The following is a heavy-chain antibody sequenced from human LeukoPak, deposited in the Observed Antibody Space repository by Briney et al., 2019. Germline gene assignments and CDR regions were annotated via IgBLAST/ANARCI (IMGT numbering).Heavy chain of an antibody. CDR2: IGYDGSNR. Sequence: GGSLRLSCEVSGFTFSNYGMHWVRQAPGKGPEWVAVIGYDGSNRYYADSVKGRFTISRDNSKNTLYLQMNSLRAEDTAVYHCARDLDSYFDCWGQGTLVTVSS. CDR1: GFTFSNYG. J-gene: IGHJ4*02. CDR3: ARDLDSYFDC. V-gene: IGHV3-33*01.